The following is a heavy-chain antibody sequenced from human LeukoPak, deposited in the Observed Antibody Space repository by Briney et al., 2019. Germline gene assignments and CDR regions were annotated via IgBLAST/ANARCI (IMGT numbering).Heavy chain of an antibody. J-gene: IGHJ4*02. CDR3: ARDANHYYDVLTGDSYFDS. D-gene: IGHD3-9*01. CDR2: ILGYNGNT. CDR1: GYMLSSYG. Sequence: ASVKVSCKVPGYMLSSYGISWVRQDAGQGREWVGWILGYNGNTNYAQKLQGRVSVTTGTSTSTAYMDLRSLISDDTAVNYCARDANHYYDVLTGDSYFDSWGQGTLVTVSS. V-gene: IGHV1-18*01.